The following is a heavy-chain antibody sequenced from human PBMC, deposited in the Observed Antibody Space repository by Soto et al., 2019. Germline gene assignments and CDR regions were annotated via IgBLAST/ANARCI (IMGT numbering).Heavy chain of an antibody. V-gene: IGHV3-30*18. J-gene: IGHJ6*02. CDR2: ISYDGSNK. CDR1: GFTFSSYG. Sequence: QVQLVESGGGVVQPGRSLRLSCAASGFTFSSYGMHWVRQAPGKGLEWVAVISYDGSNKYYADSVKGRFTISRDNSKNTLYLQMNSLRAEDTAVYYCAKDQAYGDYFSDYYGMDVWGQGTTVTVSS. CDR3: AKDQAYGDYFSDYYGMDV. D-gene: IGHD4-17*01.